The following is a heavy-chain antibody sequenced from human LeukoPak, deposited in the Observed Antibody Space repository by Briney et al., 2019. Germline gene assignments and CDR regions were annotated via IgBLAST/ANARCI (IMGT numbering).Heavy chain of an antibody. CDR3: ARDENAYCSGGSCSYFQH. J-gene: IGHJ1*01. Sequence: KTGGSLRLSCAASGFTFSTYSMNWVRQAPGKGLEWVSSISSSSSYIYYADSVRGRFTISRDNARNSLYLQMNSLRGEDTAVYYCARDENAYCSGGSCSYFQHWGRGTLVTVSS. V-gene: IGHV3-21*01. CDR2: ISSSSSYI. CDR1: GFTFSTYS. D-gene: IGHD2-15*01.